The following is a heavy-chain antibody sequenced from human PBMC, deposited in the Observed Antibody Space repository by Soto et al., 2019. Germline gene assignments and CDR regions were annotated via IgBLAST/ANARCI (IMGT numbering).Heavy chain of an antibody. CDR3: ARGMWELPIDY. D-gene: IGHD1-26*01. V-gene: IGHV1-18*01. CDR1: DYTFTSYG. J-gene: IGHJ4*02. Sequence: QVQLVQSGAEVKKPGGSVKVSCKASDYTFTSYGINWVRQAPGQGLEWMGWISPYNDNTQYAQRFQGRVTLTTDTSTNTAYMELRSLRSDDTAVYYCARGMWELPIDYWGQGTLVTVSS. CDR2: ISPYNDNT.